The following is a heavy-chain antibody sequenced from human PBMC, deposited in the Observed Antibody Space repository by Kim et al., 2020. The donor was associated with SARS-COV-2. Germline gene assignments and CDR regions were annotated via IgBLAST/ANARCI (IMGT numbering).Heavy chain of an antibody. Sequence: ASVKVSCKASGYTFTSYGISWVRQAPGQGLEWMGWISAYNGNTNYAQKLQGRVTMTTDTSTSTAYMELRSLRSDDTAVYYCARDRRALSRGAYYYGMDVWGQGTTVTVSS. CDR1: GYTFTSYG. CDR2: ISAYNGNT. V-gene: IGHV1-18*01. J-gene: IGHJ6*02. CDR3: ARDRRALSRGAYYYGMDV. D-gene: IGHD2-2*01.